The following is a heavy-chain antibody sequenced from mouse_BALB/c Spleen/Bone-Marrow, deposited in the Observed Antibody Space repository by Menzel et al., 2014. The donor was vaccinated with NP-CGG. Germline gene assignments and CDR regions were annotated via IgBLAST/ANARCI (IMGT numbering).Heavy chain of an antibody. CDR2: INRNGGRS. J-gene: IGHJ2*01. D-gene: IGHD2-1*01. Sequence: EVQVVESGGGLVQPGGSLKVSCAASGFTFNNYGMSWVRQTPDKRLELVATINRNGGRSYYPDSVKGRFTISRDNAKNTLYLQMSSLKSEDTAIYYCSRGNYGNYVDYFDYWGQGTTLTVSS. CDR3: SRGNYGNYVDYFDY. CDR1: GFTFNNYG. V-gene: IGHV5-6-3*01.